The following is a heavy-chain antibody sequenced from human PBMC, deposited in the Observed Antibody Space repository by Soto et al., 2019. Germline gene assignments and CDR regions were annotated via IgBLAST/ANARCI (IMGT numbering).Heavy chain of an antibody. D-gene: IGHD5-18*01. V-gene: IGHV3-9*01. CDR1: GFTFDDYA. Sequence: EVQLVESGGGLVQPGRSLRLSCAASGFTFDDYAMHWVRQAPGKGLEGVSGISWNSGSIGYADSVKGRFTISRDNAKNSLYLHMNSLRAEDTALYYCAKVYVDTALFGAFDIWGQGTMVTVSS. CDR2: ISWNSGSI. J-gene: IGHJ3*02. CDR3: AKVYVDTALFGAFDI.